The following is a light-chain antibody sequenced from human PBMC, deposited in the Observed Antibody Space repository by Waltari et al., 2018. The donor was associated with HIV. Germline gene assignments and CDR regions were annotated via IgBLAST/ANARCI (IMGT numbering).Light chain of an antibody. J-gene: IGLJ2*01. CDR1: SSDVGGYNY. CDR3: CSYAGSYTLVV. V-gene: IGLV2-11*01. Sequence: QSALNQPRSVSGSPGQSVTISRTGTSSDVGGYNYVSWYQQHPGKDPKLMIYDVSKRPSGVPERFSGSKSGNTASLTISGLQAEDEADYYCCSYAGSYTLVVFGGGTKLTVL. CDR2: DVS.